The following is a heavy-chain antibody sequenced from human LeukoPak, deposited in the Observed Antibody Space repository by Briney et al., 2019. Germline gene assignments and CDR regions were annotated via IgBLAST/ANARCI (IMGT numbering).Heavy chain of an antibody. CDR2: INPNSGGT. D-gene: IGHD6-19*01. CDR1: GYTFTGYY. Sequence: ASVKVSCKASGYTFTGYYMHWVRQAPGQGLEWMGWINPNSGGTNYAQKFQGRVTMTRDTSISTAYMELSRLRSDDTAVYYCARDSSGWYRGYFVYWGQGTLVTVSS. J-gene: IGHJ4*02. CDR3: ARDSSGWYRGYFVY. V-gene: IGHV1-2*02.